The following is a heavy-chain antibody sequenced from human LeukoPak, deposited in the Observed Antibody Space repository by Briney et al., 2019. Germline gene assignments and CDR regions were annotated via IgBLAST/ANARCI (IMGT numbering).Heavy chain of an antibody. J-gene: IGHJ4*02. Sequence: SETLSLTCTVSGGSISSSNWSWIRQPAGKGLEWIGRIYTSGSTNYDPSLKSRVTMSVDTSKNQFSLKLSSVTAADTAVYYCAKVQLGHNYGPIDYWGQGTLVTVSS. CDR1: GGSISSSN. CDR3: AKVQLGHNYGPIDY. D-gene: IGHD5-18*01. V-gene: IGHV4-4*07. CDR2: IYTSGST.